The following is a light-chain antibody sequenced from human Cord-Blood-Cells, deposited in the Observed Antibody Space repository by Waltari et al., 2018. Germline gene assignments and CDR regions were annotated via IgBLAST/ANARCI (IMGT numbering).Light chain of an antibody. J-gene: IGLJ2*01. CDR2: EGS. CDR3: CSYAGSSTVV. V-gene: IGLV2-23*01. CDR1: SSDVGSYNL. Sequence: QSALTQPASVSGSPGQSITISCTGTSSDVGSYNLVSWYQRHPGKAPKLMIYEGSKRPSGVSNRFSGSKSGNTASLTISGLQAEDEGDYYCCSYAGSSTVVFGGGTKLTVL.